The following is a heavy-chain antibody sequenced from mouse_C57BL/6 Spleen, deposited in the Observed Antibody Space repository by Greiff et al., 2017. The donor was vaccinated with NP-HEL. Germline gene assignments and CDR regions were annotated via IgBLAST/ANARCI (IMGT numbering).Heavy chain of an antibody. J-gene: IGHJ4*01. D-gene: IGHD3-2*02. CDR1: GYTFTNYW. CDR3: ARSKDSSGYGAMDY. CDR2: IYPGGGYT. V-gene: IGHV1-63*01. Sequence: VMLQQSGAELVRPGTSVKMSCKASGYTFTNYWIGWAKQRPGHGLEWIGDIYPGGGYTNYNEKFKGKATLTADKSSSTAYMQFSSLTSEDSAIYYCARSKDSSGYGAMDYWGQGTSVTVSS.